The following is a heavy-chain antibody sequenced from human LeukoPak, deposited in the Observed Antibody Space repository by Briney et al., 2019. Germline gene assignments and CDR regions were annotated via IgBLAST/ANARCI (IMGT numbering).Heavy chain of an antibody. V-gene: IGHV4-59*01. J-gene: IGHJ4*02. D-gene: IGHD5-24*01. CDR1: GGSIGPNY. CDR3: AREMATISYFDY. CDR2: IHYSGST. Sequence: SETLSLTCTVSGGSIGPNYCSWIRQPPGKGLEWIGYIHYSGSTNYNPSLKSRVTVSADMSKNQFSLKLSSVTAADTAVYYCAREMATISYFDYWGQGTLVTVSS.